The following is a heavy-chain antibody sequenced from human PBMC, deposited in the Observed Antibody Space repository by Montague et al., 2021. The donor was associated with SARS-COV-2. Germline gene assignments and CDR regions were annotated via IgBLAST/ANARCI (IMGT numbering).Heavy chain of an antibody. D-gene: IGHD1-26*01. CDR1: CPSAQTRAYY. Sequence: SETLSLTCSVLCPSAQTRAYYSRWLTPPPTQALVRIGAAYHSGGSYYSPSLKSRATISVDTSTNQFSLTLSPVTAADTAVYYCERLAERARGCSFDLRGHGILVTVSS. J-gene: IGHJ5*02. CDR3: ERLAERARGCSFDL. CDR2: AYHSGGS. V-gene: IGHV4-39*01.